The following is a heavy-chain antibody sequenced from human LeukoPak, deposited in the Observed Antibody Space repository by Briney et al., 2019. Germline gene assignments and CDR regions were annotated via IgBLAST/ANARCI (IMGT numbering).Heavy chain of an antibody. Sequence: SETLSLTCTVSGGSISSYYWSWIRQPPGKGLEWIGYIYYSGSTNYNPSLKSRVTISVDTSKNQFSLKLSSVTAADTAVYYCAREADSSGYYRYYYYGMDVWGQGTTVTVSS. D-gene: IGHD3-22*01. CDR2: IYYSGST. J-gene: IGHJ6*02. V-gene: IGHV4-59*01. CDR3: AREADSSGYYRYYYYGMDV. CDR1: GGSISSYY.